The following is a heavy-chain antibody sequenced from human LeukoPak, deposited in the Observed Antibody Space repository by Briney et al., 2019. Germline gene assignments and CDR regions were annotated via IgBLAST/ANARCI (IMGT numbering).Heavy chain of an antibody. Sequence: GGSLRLSCAASGFTFSSYSMNWVRQAPGKWLEWVSSISSSSYYIYYADSVKGRFTISRDNAKNSLYLQMNSLRAEDTAVYYCARGSLLVGAFDYWGQGTLVTVSS. CDR2: ISSSSYYI. CDR1: GFTFSSYS. D-gene: IGHD1-26*01. V-gene: IGHV3-21*01. J-gene: IGHJ4*02. CDR3: ARGSLLVGAFDY.